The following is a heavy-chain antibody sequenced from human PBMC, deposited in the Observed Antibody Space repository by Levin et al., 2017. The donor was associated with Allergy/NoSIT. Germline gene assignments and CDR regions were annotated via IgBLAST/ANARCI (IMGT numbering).Heavy chain of an antibody. D-gene: IGHD5-12*01. CDR3: AGWGRGYVPLFDI. Sequence: GGSLRLSCAASGFTFSSYSMNWVRQAPGKGLEWVSSISSSSSYIYYADSVKGRFTISRDNAKNSLYLQMNSLRAEDTAVYYCAGWGRGYVPLFDIWGQGTMVTVSS. CDR2: ISSSSSYI. CDR1: GFTFSSYS. J-gene: IGHJ3*02. V-gene: IGHV3-21*01.